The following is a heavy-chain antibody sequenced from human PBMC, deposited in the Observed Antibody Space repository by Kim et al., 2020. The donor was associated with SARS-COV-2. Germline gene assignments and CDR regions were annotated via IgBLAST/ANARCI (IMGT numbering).Heavy chain of an antibody. CDR3: AKDPNSGYGLPNWFDP. Sequence: GGSLRLSCAASGFIFRNYAMSWVRQAPGKGLEWVSSINDSGETYYADSVKGRFTISRDNSRNTLYLQMNSLRAADTAVYYCAKDPNSGYGLPNWFDPWGQGTLVTVSS. CDR1: GFIFRNYA. CDR2: INDSGET. V-gene: IGHV3-23*01. D-gene: IGHD5-12*01. J-gene: IGHJ5*02.